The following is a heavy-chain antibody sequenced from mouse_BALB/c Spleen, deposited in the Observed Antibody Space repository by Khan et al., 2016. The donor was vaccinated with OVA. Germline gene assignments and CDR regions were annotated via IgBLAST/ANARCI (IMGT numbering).Heavy chain of an antibody. CDR2: IWLSSNNYAK. CDR3: ADVGSLAY. CDR1: GVTFSNYW. V-gene: IGHV6-6*02. J-gene: IGHJ3*01. Sequence: EVKLEESGGGLVQPGGSMKLSCVASGVTFSNYWMNWVSQSPEKGLEWVAQIWLSSNNYAKHYAESVKGRFTISRNDSKSSVYLQMNNLGTEDTGIYYCADVGSLAYWCQGTLVTVSS.